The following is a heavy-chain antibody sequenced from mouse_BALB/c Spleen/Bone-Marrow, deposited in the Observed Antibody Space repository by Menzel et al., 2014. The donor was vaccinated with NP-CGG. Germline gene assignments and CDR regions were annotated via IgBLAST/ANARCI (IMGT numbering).Heavy chain of an antibody. D-gene: IGHD1-2*01. J-gene: IGHJ2*01. CDR3: AREDITTAYIDY. V-gene: IGHV1-4*02. CDR1: GYTFTGYT. Sequence: QVQLKESASELARPGASVRLSCRASGYTFTGYTIQWVKQRPGQGLEWIGYIVPRSGYTDYNQKFKDKTTLTADKSSSTAYMQLSRLTSEDSAVYYCAREDITTAYIDYWGQGTTLTVSS. CDR2: IVPRSGYT.